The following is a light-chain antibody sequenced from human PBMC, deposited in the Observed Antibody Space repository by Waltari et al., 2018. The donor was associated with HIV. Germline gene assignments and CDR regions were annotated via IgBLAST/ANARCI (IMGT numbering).Light chain of an antibody. CDR1: SSHVGGSTS. CDR2: EVS. V-gene: IGLV2-14*01. CDR3: SSYTSSSTL. Sequence: QSALTQPAPVSGSPGQSIPISCTGTSSHVGGSTSVPWYQQHPGKAPKLMLYEVSNRPSGVSNHFSDSKSGNTASLTIAGFQAECEANYYCSSYTSSSTLFGGGTKLTVL. J-gene: IGLJ2*01.